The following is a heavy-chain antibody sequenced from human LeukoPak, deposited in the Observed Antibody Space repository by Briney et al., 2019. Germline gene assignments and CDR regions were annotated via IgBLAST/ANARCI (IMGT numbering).Heavy chain of an antibody. Sequence: GGSLRLSCAAPGFTFSSYGMHWVRQAPGKGLEWVAVISYDGSNKYYADSVKGRFTISRDNSKNTLYLQMNSLRAEDTAVYYCAKDLLAAAVDYWGQGTLVTVSS. J-gene: IGHJ4*02. V-gene: IGHV3-30*18. CDR3: AKDLLAAAVDY. D-gene: IGHD6-13*01. CDR2: ISYDGSNK. CDR1: GFTFSSYG.